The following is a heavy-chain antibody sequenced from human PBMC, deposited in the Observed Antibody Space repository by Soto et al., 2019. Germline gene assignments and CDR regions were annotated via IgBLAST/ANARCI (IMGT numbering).Heavy chain of an antibody. Sequence: QVQLVQSGAEVKKPGASVKVSCKASGYTFTSYGISWVRQAPGQGLEWMGWISAYNGNTNYAQKPQRSFTRXTETSTSTAYMELRSLRSDDTAVYYCARDSPPPRAWGQGTLVTVSS. CDR3: ARDSPPPRA. V-gene: IGHV1-18*01. CDR2: ISAYNGNT. CDR1: GYTFTSYG. J-gene: IGHJ4*02.